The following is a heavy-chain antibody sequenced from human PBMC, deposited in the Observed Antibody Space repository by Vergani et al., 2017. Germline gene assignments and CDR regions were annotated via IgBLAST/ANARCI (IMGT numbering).Heavy chain of an antibody. Sequence: QVPLVESGGGLVKPGGSLRLSCAASGFTFSDYYMSWIRQAPGRGLGWVSYIRSSGSTIYYADSVKGRFTISRDNAKNSLYLQMNSLRAEDTAVYYCARVGGVVPSVIQIGGFDPWGQGTLVTVSS. J-gene: IGHJ5*02. CDR2: IRSSGSTI. V-gene: IGHV3-11*01. CDR1: GFTFSDYY. D-gene: IGHD2-2*01. CDR3: ARVGGVVPSVIQIGGFDP.